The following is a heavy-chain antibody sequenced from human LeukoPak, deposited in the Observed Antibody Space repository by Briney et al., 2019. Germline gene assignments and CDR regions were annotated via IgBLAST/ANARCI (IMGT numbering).Heavy chain of an antibody. Sequence: GSLRLSCAAPGFTFSSYAMSWVRQAPGKGLEWVSGISGSGGSTYYTDSVKGRFTISRDNSKNTLFLQMNSLRVEDTAVYYCAKDGVETYGGVSFFDYWGQGTPVTVSS. CDR1: GFTFSSYA. D-gene: IGHD4-23*01. J-gene: IGHJ4*02. CDR3: AKDGVETYGGVSFFDY. CDR2: ISGSGGST. V-gene: IGHV3-23*01.